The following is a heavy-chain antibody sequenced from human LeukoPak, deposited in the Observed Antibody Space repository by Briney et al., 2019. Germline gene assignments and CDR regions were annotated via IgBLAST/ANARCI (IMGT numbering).Heavy chain of an antibody. V-gene: IGHV3-7*01. Sequence: GGSLRLSCAASGFTFSSYWMSWVRQAPGKGLEWVANIKQDGSEKYYVDSVNGRFTIYRENAKNSLYLQMNSLRAEDTAVYYCARGGPHYFDWLSYYFDYWGQGTLVTVSS. J-gene: IGHJ4*02. CDR3: ARGGPHYFDWLSYYFDY. D-gene: IGHD3-9*01. CDR1: GFTFSSYW. CDR2: IKQDGSEK.